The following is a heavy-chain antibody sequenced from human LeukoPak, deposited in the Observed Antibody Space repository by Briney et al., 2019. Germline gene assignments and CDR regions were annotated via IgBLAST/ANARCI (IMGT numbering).Heavy chain of an antibody. CDR3: AKRVDQAPDPSSLKSPLFDY. J-gene: IGHJ4*02. V-gene: IGHV3-23*01. CDR1: GFTFSSYA. Sequence: PGGSLRLSCAASGFTFSSYAMSWVRQAPGKGLEWVSAISGSGGSTYYADSVKGRFTISRDNSKNTLYLQMNSLRAEDTAVYYCAKRVDQAPDPSSLKSPLFDYWGQGTLVTVSS. CDR2: ISGSGGST. D-gene: IGHD5/OR15-5a*01.